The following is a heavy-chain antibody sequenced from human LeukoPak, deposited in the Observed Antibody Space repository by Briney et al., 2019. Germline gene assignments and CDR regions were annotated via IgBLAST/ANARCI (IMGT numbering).Heavy chain of an antibody. D-gene: IGHD2-2*01. CDR2: INPNSGGT. Sequence: GASVKVSCKASGHTFTGYYMHWVRQAPGQGLEWMGWINPNSGGTNYAQKFQGRVTMTRDTSISTAYMELSRLRSDDTAVYYCARSPAILYQLLFNYWGQGTLVTVSS. V-gene: IGHV1-2*02. CDR3: ARSPAILYQLLFNY. CDR1: GHTFTGYY. J-gene: IGHJ4*02.